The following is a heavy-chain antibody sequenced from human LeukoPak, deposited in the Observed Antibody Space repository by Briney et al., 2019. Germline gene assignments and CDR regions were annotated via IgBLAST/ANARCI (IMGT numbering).Heavy chain of an antibody. CDR2: IYYSGDT. CDR1: GGSISSSSYY. V-gene: IGHV4-39*01. J-gene: IGHJ6*03. D-gene: IGHD6-19*01. Sequence: SETLSLACTVSGGSISSSSYYWGWIRQPPGKGLEWIGSIYYSGDTYYNPSLKSRRVTISVDTSKNQFSLRLSSVTAADTAVYYCARHQWHYYYYMGVWGKGSTVTVSS. CDR3: ARHQWHYYYYMGV.